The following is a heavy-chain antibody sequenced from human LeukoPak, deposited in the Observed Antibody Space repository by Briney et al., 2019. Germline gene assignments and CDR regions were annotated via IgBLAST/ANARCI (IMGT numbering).Heavy chain of an antibody. V-gene: IGHV3-9*01. D-gene: IGHD2-2*02. CDR3: ANARGYCSSTSCYTGAFDI. Sequence: GGSLRLSCAASGFTFDDYAMHWVRQAPGKGLEWVSGISWNSGSIGYADSVKGRFTISRDNAKNSLYLQMNSLRAEDTALYYCANARGYCSSTSCYTGAFDIWGQGAMVTVSS. J-gene: IGHJ3*02. CDR1: GFTFDDYA. CDR2: ISWNSGSI.